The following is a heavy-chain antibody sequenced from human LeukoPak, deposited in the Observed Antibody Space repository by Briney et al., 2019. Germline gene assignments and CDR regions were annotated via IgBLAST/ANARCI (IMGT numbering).Heavy chain of an antibody. CDR1: GFTFSSYE. Sequence: PGGSLRLSCAASGFTFSSYEMNWVRQAPGKGLEWVSYISSSGSTIYYADSVKGRFTISRDNAKNSLYLQMNSLRAEDTALYYCAKGSATYYYYYMDVWGKGTTVTISS. CDR2: ISSSGSTI. CDR3: AKGSATYYYYYMDV. V-gene: IGHV3-48*03. J-gene: IGHJ6*03.